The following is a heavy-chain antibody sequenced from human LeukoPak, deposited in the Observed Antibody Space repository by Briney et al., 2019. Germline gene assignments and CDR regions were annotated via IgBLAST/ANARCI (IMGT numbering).Heavy chain of an antibody. J-gene: IGHJ4*02. CDR1: GYTFTDCY. Sequence: ASVKVSCKASGYTFTDCYIHWVRQAPGRAPGQGLEWMGWLSPNSGGTRYAQKFQGRVAMTRDTSISTAYMELTRLTSDDTAVYYCARAPGTGDHFDYWGQGTLVTVSS. CDR2: LSPNSGGT. V-gene: IGHV1-2*02. CDR3: ARAPGTGDHFDY. D-gene: IGHD3-10*01.